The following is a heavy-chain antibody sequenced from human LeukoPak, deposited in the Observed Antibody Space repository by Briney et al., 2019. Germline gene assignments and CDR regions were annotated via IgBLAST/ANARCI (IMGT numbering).Heavy chain of an antibody. CDR3: AKWELYSGFYYIDY. J-gene: IGHJ4*02. Sequence: GGSLRLSCAASGFTFSRYWMSWVRQTPEKGLECVANIKQDGSDKFYVDSVRGRFTISRDNAKNSLYLQMNSLRAEDTAVYYCAKWELYSGFYYIDYWGQGTLATVSS. CDR2: IKQDGSDK. CDR1: GFTFSRYW. V-gene: IGHV3-7*01. D-gene: IGHD1-26*01.